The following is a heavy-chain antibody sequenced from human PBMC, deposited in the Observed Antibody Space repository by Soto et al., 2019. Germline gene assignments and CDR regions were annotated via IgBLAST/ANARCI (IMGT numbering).Heavy chain of an antibody. D-gene: IGHD7-27*01. CDR2: IWYDGNNK. CDR1: GFTFSSYG. Sequence: QVQLVESGEGVVQPGRSLRLSCAASGFTFSSYGMHWVRQAPGKGLEWVSSIWYDGNNKYYADSVKGRFTISRDNSRNTLFLQMNSLRAEDTALYYCVGRGNQNWGDYWGQGTQVTVSS. CDR3: VGRGNQNWGDY. V-gene: IGHV3-33*01. J-gene: IGHJ4*02.